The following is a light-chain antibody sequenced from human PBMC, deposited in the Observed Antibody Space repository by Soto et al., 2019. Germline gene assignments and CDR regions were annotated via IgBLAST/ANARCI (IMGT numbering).Light chain of an antibody. CDR2: VYSDGSH. CDR3: QASSTDILV. V-gene: IGLV4-69*01. J-gene: IGLJ3*02. CDR1: SWHNSYA. Sequence: QPVLTQSPSASASLGASVTLTCTLSSWHNSYAIAWHQQQPQKGPPSLMNVYSDGSHPKGDGIPDRFSGSSSGAARSLTISSLQSEDEAYYYCQASSTDILVFGGGTKLTVL.